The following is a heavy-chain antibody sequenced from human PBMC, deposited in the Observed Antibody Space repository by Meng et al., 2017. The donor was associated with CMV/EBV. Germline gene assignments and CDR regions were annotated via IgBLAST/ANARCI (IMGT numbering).Heavy chain of an antibody. J-gene: IGHJ4*02. Sequence: GEPLKISCAASGFAFSSYEMSWVRPTPGKGLEWISYIDTSGNTIYYADSVKGRFTISRDNVKSSLYLLMESLRAEDTAVYYCARIFCTTTDCYYDYWGRGTLVTVSS. D-gene: IGHD2-8*01. CDR2: IDTSGNTI. CDR1: GFAFSSYE. V-gene: IGHV3-48*03. CDR3: ARIFCTTTDCYYDY.